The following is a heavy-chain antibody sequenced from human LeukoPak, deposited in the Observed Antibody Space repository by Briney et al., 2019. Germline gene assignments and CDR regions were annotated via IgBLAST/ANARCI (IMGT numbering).Heavy chain of an antibody. CDR1: GFTFSSYA. Sequence: GGSLRLSCAASGFTFSSYAMSWVRQAPGEGLEWVSAISGSGGSTYYADSVKGRFTISRDNAKNSLYLQMHRLRAEDTALYYCAKDQKGGSWTDYWGQGTLVTVSS. V-gene: IGHV3-23*01. CDR2: ISGSGGST. D-gene: IGHD6-13*01. J-gene: IGHJ4*02. CDR3: AKDQKGGSWTDY.